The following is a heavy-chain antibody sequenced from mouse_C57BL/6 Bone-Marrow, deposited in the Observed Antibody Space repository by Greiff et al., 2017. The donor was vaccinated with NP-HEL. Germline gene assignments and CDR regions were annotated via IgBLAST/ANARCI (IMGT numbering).Heavy chain of an antibody. V-gene: IGHV3-6*01. Sequence: DVQLQESGPGLVKPSQSLSLTCSVTGYSITSGYYWNWIRQFPGNKLEWMGYISYDGSNNYNPSLKNRISITRDTSKNQFFLKLNSVTTEDTATYYCARDGSSFPWFAYWGQGTLVTVSA. CDR3: ARDGSSFPWFAY. CDR1: GYSITSGYY. J-gene: IGHJ3*01. D-gene: IGHD1-1*01. CDR2: ISYDGSN.